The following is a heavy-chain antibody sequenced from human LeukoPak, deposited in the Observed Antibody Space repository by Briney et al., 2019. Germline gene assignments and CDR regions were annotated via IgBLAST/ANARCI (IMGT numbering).Heavy chain of an antibody. V-gene: IGHV3-48*03. CDR2: ISSSGSTI. CDR1: GFTFSSYE. Sequence: GGSLRLSCAASGFTFSSYEMNWVRQAPGKGLEWVSYISSSGSTIYYADSVKGRFTISRDNAKNSLYLQMNSLRAEDTAVYYCARDEQEDYYYYYGMDVWGRGTTVTVSS. D-gene: IGHD1/OR15-1a*01. J-gene: IGHJ6*02. CDR3: ARDEQEDYYYYYGMDV.